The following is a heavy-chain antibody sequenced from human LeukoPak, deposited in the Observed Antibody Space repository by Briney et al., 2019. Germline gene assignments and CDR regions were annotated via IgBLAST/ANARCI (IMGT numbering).Heavy chain of an antibody. CDR1: GFTFSSYA. J-gene: IGHJ4*02. V-gene: IGHV3-64D*06. D-gene: IGHD6-13*01. CDR3: VKGIAAAGDY. Sequence: GGSLRLSCSASGFTFSSYAMHWVRQAPGKGLEYVSAISSNGGSTYYADSVKGRFTISRDNSKNTLYLQMSSLRAKDTAVYYCVKGIAAAGDYWGQGTLVTVSS. CDR2: ISSNGGST.